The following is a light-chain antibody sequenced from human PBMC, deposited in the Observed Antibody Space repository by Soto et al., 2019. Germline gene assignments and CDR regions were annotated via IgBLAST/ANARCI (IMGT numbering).Light chain of an antibody. CDR1: SSDVGGYNY. Sequence: LTQPHSVSESPGRTVTISCTGTSSDVGGYNYVSWYQQHPGKAPKLLIYEVRHRPSGISNRFSGSKSGNTASLTISGLQAEDEADFYCTSYTSSSTYVFGTGTKVTVL. J-gene: IGLJ1*01. CDR2: EVR. CDR3: TSYTSSSTYV. V-gene: IGLV2-14*01.